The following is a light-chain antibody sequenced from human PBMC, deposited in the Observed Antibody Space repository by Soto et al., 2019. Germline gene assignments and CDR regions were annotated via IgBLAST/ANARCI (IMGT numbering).Light chain of an antibody. CDR2: GTS. J-gene: IGKJ1*01. Sequence: EIVLTQSPGTLSLSPGERATLSCRASQSVSSTSLAWYQQKPGQAPRLLIYGTSSRATGIPDRFSGSGSGTDFTLTISRLEPEDFAVYHCQQYGSSSWTFGQGTKVDIK. CDR3: QQYGSSSWT. CDR1: QSVSSTS. V-gene: IGKV3-20*01.